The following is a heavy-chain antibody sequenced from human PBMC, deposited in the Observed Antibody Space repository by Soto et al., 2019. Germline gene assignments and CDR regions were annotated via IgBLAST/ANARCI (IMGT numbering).Heavy chain of an antibody. CDR2: IYSGGST. J-gene: IGHJ6*02. CDR3: ARDQLDSSGYYSYYYGMDV. V-gene: IGHV3-53*01. CDR1: GFTVSSNY. Sequence: GGSLRLSCAASGFTVSSNYMSWVRQAPGKGLEWVSVIYSGGSTYYADSVKGRFTISRDNSKNTLYLQMNSLRAEDTAVYYCARDQLDSSGYYSYYYGMDVWGHGTTVTVSS. D-gene: IGHD3-22*01.